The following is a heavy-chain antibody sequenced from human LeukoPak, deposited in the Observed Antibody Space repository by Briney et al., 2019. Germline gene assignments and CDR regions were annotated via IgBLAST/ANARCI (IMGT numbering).Heavy chain of an antibody. CDR3: ARDRRDQQLFDY. CDR1: GYTLTELS. Sequence: ASVKVSCKVSGYTLTELSMHWVRQAPGKGLEWMGGFDPEDGETIYAQKFQGRVTMTEDTSTDTAYMELSSLRSDDTAVYYCARDRRDQQLFDYWGQGTLVTVSS. D-gene: IGHD6-13*01. V-gene: IGHV1-24*01. J-gene: IGHJ4*02. CDR2: FDPEDGET.